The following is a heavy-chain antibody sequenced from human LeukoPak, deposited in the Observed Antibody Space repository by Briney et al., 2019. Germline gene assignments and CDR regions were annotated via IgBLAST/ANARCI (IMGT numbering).Heavy chain of an antibody. J-gene: IGHJ4*02. CDR2: INHSGST. CDR1: GGSFSGYS. CDR3: ARGGFEEQLPLDY. Sequence: SETLSLTCAVYGGSFSGYSWSWIRQPPGKGLEWIGEINHSGSTNYNPSLKSRVTISVDTSKNQFSLKLSSVTAADTAVYYCARGGFEEQLPLDYWGQGTLVTVSS. D-gene: IGHD6-6*01. V-gene: IGHV4-34*01.